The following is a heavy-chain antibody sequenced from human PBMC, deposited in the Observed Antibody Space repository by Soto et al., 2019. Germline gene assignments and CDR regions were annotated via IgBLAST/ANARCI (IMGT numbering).Heavy chain of an antibody. D-gene: IGHD6-13*01. CDR2: IRGSGGST. CDR3: AKSPFANIAAAGRGEHNWFDP. Sequence: EVQLLESGGGLVQPGGSLRLSCAASGFTFSSYAMSWVRQAPGKGLEWVSAIRGSGGSTYYADSVKGRFTISRDNSKNTLYLQMNSLRAEDTAVYYCAKSPFANIAAAGRGEHNWFDPWGQGTLVTVSS. CDR1: GFTFSSYA. V-gene: IGHV3-23*01. J-gene: IGHJ5*02.